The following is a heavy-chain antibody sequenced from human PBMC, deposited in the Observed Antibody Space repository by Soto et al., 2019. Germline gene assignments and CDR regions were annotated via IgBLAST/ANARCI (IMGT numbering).Heavy chain of an antibody. CDR2: IYYSGST. Sequence: SETLSLTCTVSGGSISSSSYYWGWIRQPPGKGLEWIGSIYYSGSTYYNPSLKSLVTISVDTAKNQFSLKLSSVTAADTAVYYCARHQALDYDFWSGYYVGFDPWGQGTLVTVSS. V-gene: IGHV4-39*01. J-gene: IGHJ5*02. D-gene: IGHD3-3*01. CDR3: ARHQALDYDFWSGYYVGFDP. CDR1: GGSISSSSYY.